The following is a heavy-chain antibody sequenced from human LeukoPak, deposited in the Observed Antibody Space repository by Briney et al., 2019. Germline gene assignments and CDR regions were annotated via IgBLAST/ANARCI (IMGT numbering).Heavy chain of an antibody. J-gene: IGHJ4*02. CDR1: GFTFSSYA. CDR2: ISGSGGST. CDR3: ADPSSGWPDY. D-gene: IGHD6-19*01. Sequence: GGSLRLSCAASGFTFSSYAMSWVRQAPGKWLEWVSAISGSGGSTYYADSVKGRFTISRDNSKNTLYLQMNSLRAEDTAVYYCADPSSGWPDYWGQGTLVTVSS. V-gene: IGHV3-23*01.